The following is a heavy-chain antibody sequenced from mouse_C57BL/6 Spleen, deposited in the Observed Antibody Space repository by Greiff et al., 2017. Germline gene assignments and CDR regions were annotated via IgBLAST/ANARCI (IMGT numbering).Heavy chain of an antibody. CDR2: IYWDDDT. CDR3: ARGYYPLYYFDY. D-gene: IGHD2-1*01. J-gene: IGHJ2*01. Sequence: LQQSGPGILQSSQTLSLTCSFSGFSLSTSGMGVSWIRQPSGKGLEWLAHIYWDDDTRYNPSLKSRLTISKDTSRNQVFLKITSVDTADTATYDCARGYYPLYYFDYWGQGTTLTVSA. V-gene: IGHV8-12*01. CDR1: GFSLSTSGMG.